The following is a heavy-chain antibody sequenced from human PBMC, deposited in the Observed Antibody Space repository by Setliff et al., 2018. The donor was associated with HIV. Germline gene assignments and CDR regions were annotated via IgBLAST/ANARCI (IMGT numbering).Heavy chain of an antibody. J-gene: IGHJ6*02. D-gene: IGHD3-3*01. V-gene: IGHV3-23*03. Sequence: GGSLRLSCAASGFTFSTYDMTWVRQAPGKGLEWVSLINGGGNYIQYADSVKGRFIISRDNSKNMLYLQMNSLRVEDTAVYYCAREGVYYSFWSGSSYYYGLDVWGQGTTVTVSS. CDR1: GFTFSTYD. CDR2: INGGGNYI. CDR3: AREGVYYSFWSGSSYYYGLDV.